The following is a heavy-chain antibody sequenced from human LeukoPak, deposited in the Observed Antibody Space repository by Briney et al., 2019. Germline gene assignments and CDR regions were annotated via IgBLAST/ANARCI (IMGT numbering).Heavy chain of an antibody. V-gene: IGHV4-59*01. CDR3: ARSYSSSLRKTKPNALDI. CDR2: IYYSGST. J-gene: IGHJ3*02. D-gene: IGHD6-6*01. CDR1: GGSFSGYY. Sequence: SETLSLTCAVYGGSFSGYYWSWIRQPPGKGLEWIGYIYYSGSTNYNPSLKSRVTISVDTSKNQFSLKLSSVTAADTAVYYCARSYSSSLRKTKPNALDIWGQGTMVTVSS.